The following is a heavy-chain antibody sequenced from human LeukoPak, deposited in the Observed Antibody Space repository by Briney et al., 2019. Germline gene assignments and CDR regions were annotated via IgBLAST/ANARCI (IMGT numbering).Heavy chain of an antibody. CDR1: GYTFTSYY. CDR3: AREWVEMATIGDYFDY. CDR2: INPSGGST. Sequence: ASVKVSCKASGYTFTSYYMHWVRQAPGQGLEWMGIINPSGGSTSYAQKFQGRVTMTRDTSTSTVYMELSSLRSEDTAAYYCAREWVEMATIGDYFDYWGQGTLVTVSS. V-gene: IGHV1-46*01. D-gene: IGHD5-24*01. J-gene: IGHJ4*02.